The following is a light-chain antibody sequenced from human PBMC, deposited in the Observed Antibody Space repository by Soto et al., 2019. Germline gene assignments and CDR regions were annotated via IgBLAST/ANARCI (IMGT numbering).Light chain of an antibody. CDR3: QQRAGWPPT. CDR2: DAS. V-gene: IGKV3-11*01. J-gene: IGKJ4*01. CDR1: QSLSSY. Sequence: EIVFTQAPATVSLSPGERATLSCWASQSLSSYLAWYQQKPGQAPRLLIYDASNRANGIPARFTGSGSGTDFTLTISSLEPEDFAVYFCQQRAGWPPTLGGGTKVDIK.